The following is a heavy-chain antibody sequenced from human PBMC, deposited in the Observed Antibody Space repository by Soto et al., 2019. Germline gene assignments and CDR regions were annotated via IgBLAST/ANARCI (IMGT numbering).Heavy chain of an antibody. D-gene: IGHD6-6*01. CDR2: IIPIFGTA. CDR1: GGTCSSYA. CDR3: ARITYSSSPYYYCGMDV. J-gene: IGHJ6*02. Sequence: ASLKVSCNASGGTCSSYAISWVLQAPGQGLEWMGGIIPIFGTANYAQKFQGRVTITADESTSTAYMELSSLRSEDTAVYYCARITYSSSPYYYCGMDVWGQGTTVTVTS. V-gene: IGHV1-69*13.